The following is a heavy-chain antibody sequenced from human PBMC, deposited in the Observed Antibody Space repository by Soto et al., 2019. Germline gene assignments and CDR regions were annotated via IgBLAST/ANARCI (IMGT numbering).Heavy chain of an antibody. CDR3: ANHPRVPILTGYYSGKYFDY. J-gene: IGHJ4*02. CDR2: ISGSGGST. CDR1: GFTFSSYA. V-gene: IGHV3-23*01. D-gene: IGHD3-9*01. Sequence: GGSLRLSCAASGFTFSSYAMSWVRQAPGKGLEWVSAISGSGGSTYYADSVKGRFTISRDNSKNTLYLQMNSLRAEDTAVYYCANHPRVPILTGYYSGKYFDYWGQGTLVTVSS.